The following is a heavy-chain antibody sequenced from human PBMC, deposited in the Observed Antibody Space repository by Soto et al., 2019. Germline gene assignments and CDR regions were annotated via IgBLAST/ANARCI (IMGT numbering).Heavy chain of an antibody. V-gene: IGHV4-34*01. D-gene: IGHD6-19*01. Sequence: SETLSLTCVVYGGSFSGYYWSWIRQPPGKGLEWIGEINHGGSTNYSPSLKSRVTISVDTSKDQFSLRLSSVTAADTAVYYCARVTGWSPNPLYNWFDPWGQGTLVTVSS. CDR1: GGSFSGYY. CDR3: ARVTGWSPNPLYNWFDP. CDR2: INHGGST. J-gene: IGHJ5*02.